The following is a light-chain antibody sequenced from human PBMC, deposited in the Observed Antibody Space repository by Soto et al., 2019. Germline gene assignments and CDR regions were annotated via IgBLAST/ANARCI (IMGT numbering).Light chain of an antibody. Sequence: IKLNQSPSSLSASVGDRVTVTCRASQTISSWLAWYQQKPGKAPKLLIYKASTLKSGVPSRFSGSGSGTEFTLTISSLQPDDFATYYCQHYNSYSEAFGQGTKVAIK. CDR2: KAS. CDR1: QTISSW. J-gene: IGKJ1*01. CDR3: QHYNSYSEA. V-gene: IGKV1-5*03.